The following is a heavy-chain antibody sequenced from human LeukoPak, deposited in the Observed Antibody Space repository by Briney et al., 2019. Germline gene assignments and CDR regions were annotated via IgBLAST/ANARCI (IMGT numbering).Heavy chain of an antibody. CDR2: ISYDGSNK. D-gene: IGHD3-16*01. CDR3: ARDLVSYYNYYMDV. Sequence: GGSLRLSCAASGFTFSSYAMHWVRQAPGKGLEWVAVISYDGSNKYYADSVKGRFTISRDNSKNTLYLQMNSLRAEDTAVYYCARDLVSYYNYYMDVWGKGTTVTVSS. CDR1: GFTFSSYA. J-gene: IGHJ6*03. V-gene: IGHV3-30*04.